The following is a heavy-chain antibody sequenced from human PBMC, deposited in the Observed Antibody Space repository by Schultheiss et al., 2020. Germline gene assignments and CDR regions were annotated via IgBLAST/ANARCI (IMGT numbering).Heavy chain of an antibody. J-gene: IGHJ5*02. CDR1: GFSFSNCA. CDR2: ISHSGHST. Sequence: GGSLRLSCAASGFSFSNCAMSWVRQAPGNGLEWVSAISHSGHSTYYADSVRGRFTISRDISKNTLYLQMNSLRAEDTAVYYCAKDWAGWFDPWGQGTLVTVSS. CDR3: AKDWAGWFDP. D-gene: IGHD3-16*01. V-gene: IGHV3-23*01.